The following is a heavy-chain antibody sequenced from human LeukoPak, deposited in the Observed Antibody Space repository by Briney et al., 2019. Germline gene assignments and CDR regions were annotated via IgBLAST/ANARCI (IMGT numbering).Heavy chain of an antibody. CDR3: TTDTYYYDSSGYYPSTQSFDY. J-gene: IGHJ4*02. CDR2: IKSKTDGGTT. CDR1: GFTFSNAW. Sequence: PGGSLRLSCAASGFTFSNAWMSWVRQAPGKGLEWVGRIKSKTDGGTTDYAAPVKGRFTISRDDSKNTLYLQMNSLKTEDTAVYYCTTDTYYYDSSGYYPSTQSFDYWGQGTLVTVSS. V-gene: IGHV3-15*01. D-gene: IGHD3-22*01.